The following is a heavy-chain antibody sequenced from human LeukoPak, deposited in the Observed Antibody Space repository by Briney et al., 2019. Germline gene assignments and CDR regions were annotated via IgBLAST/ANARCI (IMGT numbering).Heavy chain of an antibody. CDR1: GFTFSSYW. CDR3: ASSSLAYCGGDCLGFDI. D-gene: IGHD2-21*02. Sequence: GGSLRLSCAASGFTFSSYWMHWVRQAPGKGLVWVSCINSDGSSTSYADSVKGRFTISRDNAKNTLYLQMNSLRAEDTAVYYCASSSLAYCGGDCLGFDIWGQGTMVTVSS. J-gene: IGHJ3*02. CDR2: INSDGSST. V-gene: IGHV3-74*01.